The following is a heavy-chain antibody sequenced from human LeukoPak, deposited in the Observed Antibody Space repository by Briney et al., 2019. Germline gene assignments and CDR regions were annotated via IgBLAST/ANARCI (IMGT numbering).Heavy chain of an antibody. V-gene: IGHV3-9*01. CDR1: GFTFDDYA. CDR3: ARGMLWTIAAAGTDYFDY. CDR2: ISWNSGSI. J-gene: IGHJ4*02. Sequence: GGSLRLSCAASGFTFDDYAMHWVRQAPGKGLEWVSGISWNSGSIGYADSVKGRFTISRDNSKNTLYLQMNSLRAEDTAVYYCARGMLWTIAAAGTDYFDYWGQGTLVTVSS. D-gene: IGHD6-13*01.